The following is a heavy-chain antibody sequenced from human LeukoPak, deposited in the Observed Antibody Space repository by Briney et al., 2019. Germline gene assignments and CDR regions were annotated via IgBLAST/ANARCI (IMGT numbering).Heavy chain of an antibody. CDR2: IYGNDDK. V-gene: IGHV2-5*01. D-gene: IGHD1-26*01. Sequence: SGPTLVNPTQTLTLTCTFSGFSLSTSGVAVGWIRQPPGKALEWLALIYGNDDKRYTPSLTNRLTITKDTSKNQVVLTMTNMDPVDRATYYCAHREAGAFVYWGQGTLVIVSS. CDR3: AHREAGAFVY. J-gene: IGHJ4*02. CDR1: GFSLSTSGVA.